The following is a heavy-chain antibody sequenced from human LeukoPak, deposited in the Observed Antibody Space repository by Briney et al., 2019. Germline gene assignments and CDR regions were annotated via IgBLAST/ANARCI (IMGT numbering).Heavy chain of an antibody. Sequence: GGSLRLSCAASGFTFSSYAMNWVRQAPGKGLEWVSGISESGGSTDYADSVKGRFTISRDNAKNSLYLQMNSLRDEDTAVYYCALALVSLQNIAAAGSTGAFDMWGQGTMVTVSS. J-gene: IGHJ3*02. CDR2: ISESGGST. D-gene: IGHD6-13*01. CDR1: GFTFSSYA. V-gene: IGHV3-23*01. CDR3: ALALVSLQNIAAAGSTGAFDM.